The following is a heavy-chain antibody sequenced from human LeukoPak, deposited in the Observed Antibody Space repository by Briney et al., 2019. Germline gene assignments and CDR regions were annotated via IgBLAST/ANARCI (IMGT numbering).Heavy chain of an antibody. V-gene: IGHV3-30*18. D-gene: IGHD3-22*01. CDR3: AKANYYDSSGAPPVANWFDP. J-gene: IGHJ5*02. Sequence: PGGSLRPSCAASGFTFSSYGMHWVRQAPGKGLEWVAVISYDGSNKYYADSVKGRFTISRDNSKNTLYLQMNSLRAEDTAVYYCAKANYYDSSGAPPVANWFDPWGQGTLVTVSS. CDR1: GFTFSSYG. CDR2: ISYDGSNK.